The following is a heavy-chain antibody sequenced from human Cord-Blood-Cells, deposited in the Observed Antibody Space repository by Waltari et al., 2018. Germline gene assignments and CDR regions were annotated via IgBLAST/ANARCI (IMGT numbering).Heavy chain of an antibody. CDR3: ARSFCSSTSCLNWIDP. CDR2: IYHSGGT. J-gene: IGHJ5*02. CDR1: GYSISSGYY. Sequence: QVQLQESGPGLVKPSETLSLTCTVSGYSISSGYYWGWIRQPPGKGLEWIGSIYHSGGTYYNPSLKSRVTISVDTSKNQFSLKLSSVTAADTAVYYCARSFCSSTSCLNWIDPWGQGTLVTVSS. V-gene: IGHV4-38-2*02. D-gene: IGHD2-2*01.